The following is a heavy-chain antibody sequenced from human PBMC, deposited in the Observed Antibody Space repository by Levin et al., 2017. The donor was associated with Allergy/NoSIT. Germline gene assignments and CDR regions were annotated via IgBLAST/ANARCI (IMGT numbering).Heavy chain of an antibody. CDR2: ISSSGSTI. V-gene: IGHV3-11*01. CDR3: ARNNGDRRRPTYGMDV. CDR1: GFTFSDYY. J-gene: IGHJ6*02. Sequence: GGSLRLSCAASGFTFSDYYMSWIRQAPGKGLEWVSYISSSGSTIYYADSVKGRFTISRDNAKNSLYLQMNSLRDEDTAVYYCARNNGDRRRPTYGMDVWGQGTTVTVSS. D-gene: IGHD4-17*01.